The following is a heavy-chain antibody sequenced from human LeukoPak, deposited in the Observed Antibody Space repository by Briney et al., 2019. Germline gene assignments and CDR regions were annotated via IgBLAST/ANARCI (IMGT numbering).Heavy chain of an antibody. CDR1: GFTFSDYY. Sequence: GGSLRLSCAASGFTFSDYYMNWIRQAPGKGLEWLSYISASSGTRYYADSVKGRFTISRDNAKNSLYLQMSSLRAEDTAVYYCARDHAYRTDYWGQGTLVTVSS. CDR2: ISASSGTR. J-gene: IGHJ4*02. V-gene: IGHV3-11*04. CDR3: ARDHAYRTDY. D-gene: IGHD2-2*01.